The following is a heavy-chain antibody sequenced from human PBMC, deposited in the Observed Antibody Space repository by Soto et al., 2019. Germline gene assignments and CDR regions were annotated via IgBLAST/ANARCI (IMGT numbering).Heavy chain of an antibody. CDR1: GYTFTSFW. J-gene: IGHJ5*02. CDR2: IYPGDSDT. V-gene: IGHV5-51*01. D-gene: IGHD4-17*01. CDR3: ARVSTVTGNNWFDP. Sequence: GESLKISCKTSGYTFTSFWIAWVRQMPGKGLEWMGIIYPGDSDTRYSPSFQGQVTISADRSISTAYLQWSRLQASDTAMYYCARVSTVTGNNWFDPWGQGTLVTVSS.